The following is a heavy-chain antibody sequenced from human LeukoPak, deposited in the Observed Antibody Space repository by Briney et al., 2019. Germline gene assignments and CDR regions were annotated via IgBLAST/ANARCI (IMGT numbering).Heavy chain of an antibody. CDR3: ARQVAISAFDN. D-gene: IGHD2-15*01. Sequence: PSETLSLTCTVSGGSISSSSYYWGWIRQPPGKGLEWIGYIYYSGSTNYNPSLKSRVTISVDTSKNQFSLKLSSVTAADTAVYYCARQVAISAFDNWGQGTMVTVSS. V-gene: IGHV4-61*05. CDR1: GGSISSSSYY. J-gene: IGHJ3*02. CDR2: IYYSGST.